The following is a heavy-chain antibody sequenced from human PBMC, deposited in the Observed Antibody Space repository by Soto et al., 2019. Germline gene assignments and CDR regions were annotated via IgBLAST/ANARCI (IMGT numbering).Heavy chain of an antibody. V-gene: IGHV1-8*01. J-gene: IGHJ5*02. D-gene: IGHD3-10*01. CDR3: VMGWHSAGDH. Sequence: QVQLVQSRAEVKKPGASVKVSCKASGYTFTGYDINWVRQAPGHGLEWMGWMNPNSGTTAYAQRFQGRVTMTRSTSISTAYMELSRLTSDDTAVYYCVMGWHSAGDHWVQGTLVTVSS. CDR2: MNPNSGTT. CDR1: GYTFTGYD.